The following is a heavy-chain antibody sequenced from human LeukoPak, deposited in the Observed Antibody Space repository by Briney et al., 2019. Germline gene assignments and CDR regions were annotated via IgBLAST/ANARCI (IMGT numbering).Heavy chain of an antibody. V-gene: IGHV3-74*01. D-gene: IGHD3-22*01. CDR1: GFTFSSYW. CDR3: ARSITMIVGSDV. CDR2: INSDGSST. Sequence: GGSLRLSCAASGFTFSSYWMHWVRQAPGKGLVWVSRINSDGSSTSYADSVKGRFTISRDNAKNTPYLQMNSLRAEDTAVYYCARSITMIVGSDVWGKGTTVTVSS. J-gene: IGHJ6*04.